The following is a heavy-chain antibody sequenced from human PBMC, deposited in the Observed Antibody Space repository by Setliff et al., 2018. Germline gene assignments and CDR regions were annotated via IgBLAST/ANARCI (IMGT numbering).Heavy chain of an antibody. CDR3: ARLLWLTTRYYMDV. CDR1: GFTFSSYW. V-gene: IGHV3-7*03. Sequence: PGGSLRLSCAASGFTFSSYWMSWVRQAPGKGLEWVANINEDGSEKYSVNSVKGRFTFSRDNAKSVLYLQMSSLGVEDTAVYYCARLLWLTTRYYMDVWGKGTTVTVSS. CDR2: INEDGSEK. D-gene: IGHD5-18*01. J-gene: IGHJ6*03.